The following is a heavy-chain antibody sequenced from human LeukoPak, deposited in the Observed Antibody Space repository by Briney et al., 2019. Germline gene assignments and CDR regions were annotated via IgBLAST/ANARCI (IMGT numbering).Heavy chain of an antibody. Sequence: GGSLRLSCAASGFTLSSYGMHWVRQAPGKGLEWVSAISGSGGSTYYADSVKGRFTISRDNSKNTLYLQMNSLRAEDTAVYYCAKGGGSGSFDYWGQGTLVTVSS. J-gene: IGHJ4*02. CDR2: ISGSGGST. D-gene: IGHD3-10*01. CDR1: GFTLSSYG. V-gene: IGHV3-23*01. CDR3: AKGGGSGSFDY.